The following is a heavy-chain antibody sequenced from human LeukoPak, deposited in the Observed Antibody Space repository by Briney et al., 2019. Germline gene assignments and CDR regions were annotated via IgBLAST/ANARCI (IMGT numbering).Heavy chain of an antibody. CDR1: GFTFSSYG. CDR2: ISGSGGST. Sequence: GGSLRLSCAASGFTFSSYGMHWVRQAPGKGLEWVSAISGSGGSTYYADSVKGRFTISRDNSKNTLYLQMNSLRAEDTAVYYCAKGPGFLEWSGDYWGQGTLVTVSS. J-gene: IGHJ4*02. CDR3: AKGPGFLEWSGDY. V-gene: IGHV3-23*01. D-gene: IGHD3-3*01.